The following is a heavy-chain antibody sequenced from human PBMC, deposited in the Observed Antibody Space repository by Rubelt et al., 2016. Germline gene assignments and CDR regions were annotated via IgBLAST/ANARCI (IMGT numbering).Heavy chain of an antibody. CDR3: ARHNSNWRRGDFDY. D-gene: IGHD1-20*01. J-gene: IGHJ4*02. CDR2: ITHSGST. Sequence: QVQLQQWGAGLLKPSETLSLTCAVYGGSFSGYYWSWIRQPPGKGLEWIGEITHSGSTNYNPALKSRVTISVDTSKKQFSLKLSSVTDAETGGDYCARHNSNWRRGDFDYWGQGTLVTVSS. CDR1: GGSFSGYY. V-gene: IGHV4-34*01.